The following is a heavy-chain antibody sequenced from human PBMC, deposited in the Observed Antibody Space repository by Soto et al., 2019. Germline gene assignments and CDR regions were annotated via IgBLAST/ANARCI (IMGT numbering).Heavy chain of an antibody. CDR2: ISYDGSNK. V-gene: IGHV3-30*18. CDR1: GFTFSSYG. Sequence: SLRLSCAASGFTFSSYGMHWVRQAPGKGLEWVAVISYDGSNKYYADSVKGRFTISRDNSKNTLYLQMNSLRAEDTAVYYCAKGTLDAYYYYGMDVWGQGTTVTVSS. D-gene: IGHD1-1*01. CDR3: AKGTLDAYYYYGMDV. J-gene: IGHJ6*02.